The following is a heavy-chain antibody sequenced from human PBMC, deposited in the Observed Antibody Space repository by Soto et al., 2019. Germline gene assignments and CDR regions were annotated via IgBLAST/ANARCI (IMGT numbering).Heavy chain of an antibody. CDR3: AASSAIAAAGYFKF. CDR2: ISPLFSTT. Sequence: GASVKVSCKASGDLFNNHAFNWVRQAPGQGLEWMGRISPLFSTTNYAQKFQGRVTIGADELTTVVYLEVNNLESDDSAIYYCAASSAIAAAGYFKFWGQGTLVTVSS. J-gene: IGHJ4*02. CDR1: GDLFNNHA. V-gene: IGHV1-69*13. D-gene: IGHD6-13*01.